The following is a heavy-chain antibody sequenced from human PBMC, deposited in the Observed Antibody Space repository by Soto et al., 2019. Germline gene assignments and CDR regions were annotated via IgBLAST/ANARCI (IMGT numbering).Heavy chain of an antibody. V-gene: IGHV3-21*01. CDR1: GFTFSSYS. CDR3: ARATYYDFWSGQTYYYGMDV. D-gene: IGHD3-3*01. J-gene: IGHJ6*02. Sequence: LRLSCAASGFTFSSYSMNWVRQAPGKGLEWVSSISSSSSYIYYADSVKGRFTISRDNAKNSLYLQMNRLRAEDTAVYYCARATYYDFWSGQTYYYGMDVWGQGTTVTVSS. CDR2: ISSSSSYI.